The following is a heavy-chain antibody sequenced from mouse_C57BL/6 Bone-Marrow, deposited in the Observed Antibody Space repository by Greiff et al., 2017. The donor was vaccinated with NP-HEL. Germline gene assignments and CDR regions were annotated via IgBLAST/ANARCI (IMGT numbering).Heavy chain of an antibody. D-gene: IGHD1-1*01. V-gene: IGHV5-9-1*02. Sequence: EVKVVESGEGLVKPGGSLKLSCAASGFTFSSYAMSWVRQTPEKRLEWVAYISSGGDYIYYADTVKGRFTISRDNARNTLYLQMSSLKSEDTAMYYCTRDPYYYGSYWYFDVWGTGTTVTVSS. J-gene: IGHJ1*03. CDR2: ISSGGDYI. CDR3: TRDPYYYGSYWYFDV. CDR1: GFTFSSYA.